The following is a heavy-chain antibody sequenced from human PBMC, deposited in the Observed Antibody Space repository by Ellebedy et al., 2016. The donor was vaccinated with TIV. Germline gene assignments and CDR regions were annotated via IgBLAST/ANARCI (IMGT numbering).Heavy chain of an antibody. Sequence: SVKVSCXASGGTFSSYAISWVRQAPGQGLEWMGGIIPIFGTANYAQKFQGRVTITADESTSTAYMELSSLRSEDTAVYYCARTRGYSYGYGGYFDYWGQGTLVTVSS. J-gene: IGHJ4*02. CDR2: IIPIFGTA. CDR1: GGTFSSYA. CDR3: ARTRGYSYGYGGYFDY. V-gene: IGHV1-69*13. D-gene: IGHD5-18*01.